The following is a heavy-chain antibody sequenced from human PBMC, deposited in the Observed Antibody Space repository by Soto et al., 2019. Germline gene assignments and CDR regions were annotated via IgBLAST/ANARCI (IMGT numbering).Heavy chain of an antibody. V-gene: IGHV4-28*01. Sequence: PSETLSLTCAVSGYSISSSNWWGWIRQPPGKGLEWIGYIYYSGTTYYNPSLKNRVTMSVDTSKNQFSLKLTSVTAVDTAVYYCARREIQGPIDYWGQGTLVTVPQ. D-gene: IGHD1-26*01. CDR2: IYYSGTT. CDR3: ARREIQGPIDY. CDR1: GYSISSSNW. J-gene: IGHJ4*02.